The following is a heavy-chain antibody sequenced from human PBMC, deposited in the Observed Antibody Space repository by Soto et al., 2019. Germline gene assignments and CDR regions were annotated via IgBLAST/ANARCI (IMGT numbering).Heavy chain of an antibody. CDR2: IWYDGSNE. CDR1: GFTFSSYV. CDR3: ARLTTIGDYHTSGYYGSFDY. J-gene: IGHJ4*02. V-gene: IGHV3-33*01. Sequence: VGSLRLSCAASGFTFSSYVMHWVRQAPGKGLEWVAVIWYDGSNEYYEDSVKGRFTISRDNSKNTLYLQMNSLRAEDTAVYYCARLTTIGDYHTSGYYGSFDYWGQGARVTVPS. D-gene: IGHD3-22*01.